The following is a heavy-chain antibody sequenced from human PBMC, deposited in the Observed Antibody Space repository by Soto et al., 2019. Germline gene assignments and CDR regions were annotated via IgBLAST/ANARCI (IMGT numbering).Heavy chain of an antibody. Sequence: EVQLLESGGDLVQPGGSLRLSCVASEFTFNSYAMSWVRQAPGMGLEWVSSIIGSGAITYYADSVKGRFTISRDNSKSTLYLQMNSLRVEDTVLYYCAKDARDTGGNSGIDYWGQGTLVTVSS. CDR3: AKDARDTGGNSGIDY. V-gene: IGHV3-23*01. J-gene: IGHJ4*02. CDR1: EFTFNSYA. CDR2: IIGSGAIT. D-gene: IGHD2-21*02.